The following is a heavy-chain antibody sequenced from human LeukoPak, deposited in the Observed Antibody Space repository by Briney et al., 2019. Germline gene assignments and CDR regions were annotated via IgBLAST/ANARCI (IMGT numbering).Heavy chain of an antibody. CDR1: GGTFSSYA. D-gene: IGHD6-19*01. V-gene: IGHV1-69*05. J-gene: IGHJ3*02. Sequence: ASVKVSCKASGGTFSSYAISWVRQAPGQGLEWMGGIIPIFGTANYAQKFQGRITMTRDMSTSTVYMELSSLRFEDTAVYFCARDVQEGGWDAFDMWGQGTMVTVSS. CDR2: IIPIFGTA. CDR3: ARDVQEGGWDAFDM.